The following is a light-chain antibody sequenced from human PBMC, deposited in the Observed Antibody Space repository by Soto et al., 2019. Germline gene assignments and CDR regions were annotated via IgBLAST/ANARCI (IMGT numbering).Light chain of an antibody. CDR2: AAS. V-gene: IGKV1-8*01. CDR1: QGISSY. Sequence: AIRMTQSPSSLSASTGDRVTITCRASQGISSYLAWYQQKPGKAPKLLIYAASTLQSGVPSRFSGSESGTDFTLTTSCLQSEDFATYYCQQYYSYPLITVGQGTRLEIK. CDR3: QQYYSYPLIT. J-gene: IGKJ5*01.